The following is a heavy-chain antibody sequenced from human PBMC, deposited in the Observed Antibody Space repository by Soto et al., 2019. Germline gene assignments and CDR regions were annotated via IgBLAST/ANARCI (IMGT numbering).Heavy chain of an antibody. V-gene: IGHV3-23*01. CDR2: ISGSGGST. D-gene: IGHD6-19*01. CDR1: GFTFSSYA. J-gene: IGHJ4*02. CDR3: AKASRGGWYGRSSDY. Sequence: GGSLRLSCAASGFTFSSYAMSWVRQAPGKGLEWVSAISGSGGSTYYADSVKGRFTISSDNSKNTLYLQMNSLRAEDTAVYYCAKASRGGWYGRSSDYWGQGTLVTVSS.